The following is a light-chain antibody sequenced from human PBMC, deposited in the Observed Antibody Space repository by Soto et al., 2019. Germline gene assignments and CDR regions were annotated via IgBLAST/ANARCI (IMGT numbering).Light chain of an antibody. V-gene: IGKV3-20*01. Sequence: EIVMTQSPATLPVSPWERATLSCRASQSVSSNLAWYQQKPGQAPRLLIYDTSSRATGVPDRYSASGSGTDFTLTISRLEPEDFAVFFCQQYGTSEIIFGQGTRLEIK. CDR2: DTS. CDR3: QQYGTSEII. CDR1: QSVSSN. J-gene: IGKJ5*01.